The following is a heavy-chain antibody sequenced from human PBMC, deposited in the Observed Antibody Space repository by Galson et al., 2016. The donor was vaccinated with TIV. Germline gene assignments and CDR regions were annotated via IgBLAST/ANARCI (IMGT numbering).Heavy chain of an antibody. Sequence: PALVKPTQTLTLTCTFSGFSLTTSGMCVSWIRQPPGEALEWLARIDWDDDKYYSTSLRTRLTISKGTSKNQVVLTMTNMDPVDAATYYCARRGPRGDTDYWGQGTFVTVSS. CDR3: ARRGPRGDTDY. J-gene: IGHJ4*02. CDR1: GFSLTTSGMC. CDR2: IDWDDDK. V-gene: IGHV2-70*11.